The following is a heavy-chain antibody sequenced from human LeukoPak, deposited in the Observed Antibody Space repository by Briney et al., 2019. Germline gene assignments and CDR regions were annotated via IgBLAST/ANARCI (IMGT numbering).Heavy chain of an antibody. Sequence: GGSLRLSCAASGFTFSSYAMSWVRQAPGKGLEWVSGNSGSGGSTYYADSVKGRFTISRDNSKNTLYLQMNSLRAEDTAVYYCAKTLGYGSGFNAFDIWGQGTMVTVSS. J-gene: IGHJ3*02. V-gene: IGHV3-23*01. CDR3: AKTLGYGSGFNAFDI. CDR2: NSGSGGST. CDR1: GFTFSSYA. D-gene: IGHD3-10*01.